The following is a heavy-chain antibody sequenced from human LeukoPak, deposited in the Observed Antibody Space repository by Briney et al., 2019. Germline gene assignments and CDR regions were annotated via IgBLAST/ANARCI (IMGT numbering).Heavy chain of an antibody. CDR3: AKGRGIAAAGTTFDY. CDR1: AFTFSSYS. CDR2: ISGSGGST. V-gene: IGHV3-23*01. D-gene: IGHD6-13*01. J-gene: IGHJ4*02. Sequence: PGGSLRLSCPASAFTFSSYSMSWVRQAPGRGPEWVSSISGSGGSTYCADTVKGRLSISRDNSKNTLYLQMNSLRAEDTAVYYCAKGRGIAAAGTTFDYWGQGTLVTVSS.